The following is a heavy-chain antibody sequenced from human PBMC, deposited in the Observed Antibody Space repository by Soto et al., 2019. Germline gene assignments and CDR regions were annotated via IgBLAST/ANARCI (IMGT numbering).Heavy chain of an antibody. CDR3: ARGPLVVLNYFES. CDR2: IFPLTDIP. CDR1: VGTFRNYP. V-gene: IGHV1-69*02. Sequence: QVQLVQSGTEVKKPGSSVKVSCKASVGTFRNYPINWVRQAPGQGLEWMGSIFPLTDIPDYAQNFQARLTISADKSTSTAYMELSSVTSDDTAMYFCARGPLVVLNYFESWGQGPLVTVSS. J-gene: IGHJ4*02.